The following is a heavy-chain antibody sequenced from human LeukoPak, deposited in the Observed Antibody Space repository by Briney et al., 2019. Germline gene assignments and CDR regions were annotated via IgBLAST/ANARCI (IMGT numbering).Heavy chain of an antibody. CDR3: ARGREVLRYFDWLLYPNY. CDR1: GYTFTSYD. Sequence: ASVKVSCKASGYTFTSYDINWVRQATGQGLEWMGWMNPNSGNTGYAQKFQGRVTMTRNTSISTAYMELSSLRSEDTAVYYCARGREVLRYFDWLLYPNYWGLGTLVTVSS. J-gene: IGHJ4*02. CDR2: MNPNSGNT. D-gene: IGHD3-9*01. V-gene: IGHV1-8*01.